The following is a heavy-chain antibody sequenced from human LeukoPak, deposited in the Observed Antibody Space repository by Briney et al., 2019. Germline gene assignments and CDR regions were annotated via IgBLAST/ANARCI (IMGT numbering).Heavy chain of an antibody. CDR2: IYTSGST. J-gene: IGHJ3*02. Sequence: SETLSLTCTVSGGSISSGSYYWSWIRQPAGKGLEWIGRIYTSGSTNYNPSLKSRVTVSVDTSKNQFSLKLSSVTAADTAVYYCARAYYDFWSGYYTGDTFDIWGQGTMVTVSS. V-gene: IGHV4-61*02. CDR1: GGSISSGSYY. CDR3: ARAYYDFWSGYYTGDTFDI. D-gene: IGHD3-3*01.